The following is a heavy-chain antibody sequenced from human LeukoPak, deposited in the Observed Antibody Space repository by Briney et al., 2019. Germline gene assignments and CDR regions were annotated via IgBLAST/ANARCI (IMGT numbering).Heavy chain of an antibody. CDR2: ISSSSSYI. CDR3: ARIAVAGTSDY. Sequence: GGSLRLSCAASGFTFSSYSMNWVRQAPGKGLEWVSSISSSSSYIHYADSVKGRFTISRDNAKNSLYLQMNSLRAEDTAVYYCARIAVAGTSDYWGQETLVTVSS. D-gene: IGHD6-19*01. J-gene: IGHJ4*02. CDR1: GFTFSSYS. V-gene: IGHV3-21*01.